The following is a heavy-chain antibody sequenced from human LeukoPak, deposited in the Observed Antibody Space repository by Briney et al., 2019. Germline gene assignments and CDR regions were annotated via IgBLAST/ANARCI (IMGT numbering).Heavy chain of an antibody. CDR1: GFTFSSYA. J-gene: IGHJ4*02. D-gene: IGHD6-13*01. CDR3: ASYSSSWYRLIY. CDR2: ISGSGGST. Sequence: GGSLRLSCAASGFTFSSYAMSWVRQAPGKGLEWVSAISGSGGSTYYADSVKGRFTISRDNSKNTLYLQMNSLRAEDTAVYYCASYSSSWYRLIYWGQGTLVTVSS. V-gene: IGHV3-23*01.